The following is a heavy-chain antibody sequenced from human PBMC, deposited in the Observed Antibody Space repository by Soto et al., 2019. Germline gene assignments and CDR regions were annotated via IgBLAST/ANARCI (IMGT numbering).Heavy chain of an antibody. CDR3: AKDSGNYGSGSFSH. CDR1: GCTFSSYA. D-gene: IGHD3-10*01. Sequence: EVHLLESGGGLVQPGGSLRLSCAASGCTFSSYAMSWVRQAPGSGLEWVSAMSGSGDSRDYANFVKGRFTISRDDSKATLFLQMDSLRAADTAVYYCAKDSGNYGSGSFSHWGQGTLVTVSS. J-gene: IGHJ4*02. CDR2: MSGSGDSR. V-gene: IGHV3-23*01.